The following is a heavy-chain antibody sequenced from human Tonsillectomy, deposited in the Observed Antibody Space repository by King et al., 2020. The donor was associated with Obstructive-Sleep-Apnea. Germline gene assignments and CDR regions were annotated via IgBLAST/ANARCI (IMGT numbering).Heavy chain of an antibody. CDR1: GGSISSYY. Sequence: QVQLQESGPGLVKPSETLSLTCTVSGGSISSYYWSWIRQPPGKGLEWIGYIYYSGSTNYNPSLKSRVTISVDTSKNQFSLKLSSVTAADTAVYYCARHSPGYSYGYIYWGQGTLVTVSS. CDR3: ARHSPGYSYGYIY. D-gene: IGHD5-18*01. CDR2: IYYSGST. V-gene: IGHV4-59*08. J-gene: IGHJ4*02.